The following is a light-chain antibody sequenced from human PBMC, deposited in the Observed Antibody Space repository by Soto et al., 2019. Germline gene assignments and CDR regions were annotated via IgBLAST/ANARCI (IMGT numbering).Light chain of an antibody. Sequence: EIVLTQSPGTLSLSPGERATLSCRASQRVSSSYLAWYQQKPGQAPRVLIYAASSRATGIPDRFSGSGSGTEFTLTISRLEPEDFAVYFCQQYGNSPPNTFGQGTKVEIK. J-gene: IGKJ2*01. CDR1: QRVSSSY. CDR3: QQYGNSPPNT. V-gene: IGKV3-20*01. CDR2: AAS.